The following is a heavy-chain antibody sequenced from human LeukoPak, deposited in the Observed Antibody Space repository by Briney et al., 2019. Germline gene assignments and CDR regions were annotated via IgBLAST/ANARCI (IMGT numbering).Heavy chain of an antibody. CDR1: GFTFSSYG. CDR2: IRYDGSNK. CDR3: ARGTGNYYGY. D-gene: IGHD3/OR15-3a*01. Sequence: GGSLRLSCAASGFTFSSYGMHWVRQAPGKGLEWVAFIRYDGSNKYYADSVKGRFTISRDNSKNTLDLQMNSLRPEDTAVYYCARGTGNYYGYWGQGTLVTVSS. J-gene: IGHJ4*02. V-gene: IGHV3-30*02.